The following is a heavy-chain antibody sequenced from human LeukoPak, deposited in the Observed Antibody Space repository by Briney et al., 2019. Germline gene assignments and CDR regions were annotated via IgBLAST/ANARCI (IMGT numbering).Heavy chain of an antibody. CDR1: GFTFSSYA. D-gene: IGHD2-21*02. V-gene: IGHV3-30-3*01. J-gene: IGHJ4*02. CDR2: ISYDGSNK. Sequence: PGGSLRLSCAASGFTFSSYAMHWVRQAPGKGLEWVAVISYDGSNKYYADSVKGRFTISRDNSKNTLYLQMNSLRAEDTAVYYCARGGPYCGGDCRRRFDSWGQGTLVTVSS. CDR3: ARGGPYCGGDCRRRFDS.